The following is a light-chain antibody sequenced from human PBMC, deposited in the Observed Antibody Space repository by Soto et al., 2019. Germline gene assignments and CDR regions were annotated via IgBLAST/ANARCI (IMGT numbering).Light chain of an antibody. J-gene: IGKJ5*01. CDR2: KVS. CDR3: MQGTHWPIT. CDR1: QSLVRIDGIAY. Sequence: DVVMTQSPLSLPVTLGQPASISCRSNQSLVRIDGIAYLSCFQQGPVRSPRRLIYKVSNRDSGVPARSSGSGSGTDFALKISRVEAGYVGVYVCMQGTHWPITFGQGTRLKIK. V-gene: IGKV2-30*02.